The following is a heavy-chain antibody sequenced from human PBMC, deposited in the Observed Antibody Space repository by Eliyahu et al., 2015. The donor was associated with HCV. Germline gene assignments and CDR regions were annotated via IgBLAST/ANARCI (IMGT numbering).Heavy chain of an antibody. D-gene: IGHD3-9*01. V-gene: IGHV3-30-3*01. CDR2: LSYDGSNR. CDR1: GFXFSGYA. CDR3: ARSTPGTGYYSDY. J-gene: IGHJ4*02. Sequence: QVQLVESGGGVVQPGRSLRLSCAASGFXFSGYAIHWVRQAPGKGLEWVAVLSYDGSNRYYADSVKGRFTISRDNSKNTLYLQMNSLRVEDTAVYYCARSTPGTGYYSDYWGQGTLVTVSS.